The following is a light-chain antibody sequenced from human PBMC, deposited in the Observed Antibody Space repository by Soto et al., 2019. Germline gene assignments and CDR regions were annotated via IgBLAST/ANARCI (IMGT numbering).Light chain of an antibody. V-gene: IGKV1-9*01. CDR3: QQLNTLPFT. Sequence: DIPLTQSPSLLSASVGDRVTITCRASHDISTYLAWYQQKPGKAPKLMIYEASTLQSGVPSRFSGSGSGTEFTLTISGLLPEDFATYHCQQLNTLPFTFGQGTRLENK. CDR1: HDISTY. CDR2: EAS. J-gene: IGKJ5*01.